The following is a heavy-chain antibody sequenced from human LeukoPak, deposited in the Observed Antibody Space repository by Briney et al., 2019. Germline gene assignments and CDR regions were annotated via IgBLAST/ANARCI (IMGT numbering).Heavy chain of an antibody. CDR3: ARQGGYSYGYRVHWFDP. CDR1: GGSISSSSYY. CDR2: IYYSGST. D-gene: IGHD5-18*01. Sequence: SETLSLTCTVSGGSISSSSYYWGWIRQPPGKGLEWIGSIYYSGSTYYNPSLKSRVTISVDTSKNQFSLKLSSVTAADTAVYYCARQGGYSYGYRVHWFDPWGQGTLVTVSS. V-gene: IGHV4-39*01. J-gene: IGHJ5*02.